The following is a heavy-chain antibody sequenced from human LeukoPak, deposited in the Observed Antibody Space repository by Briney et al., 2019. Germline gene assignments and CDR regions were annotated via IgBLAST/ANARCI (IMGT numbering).Heavy chain of an antibody. CDR2: INHSGST. CDR1: GGSFSGYY. V-gene: IGHV4-34*01. D-gene: IGHD2-15*01. CDR3: ARGPDCSGGSCYSNYYYGTDV. J-gene: IGHJ6*02. Sequence: SETLSLTCAVYGGSFSGYYWSWIRQPPGKGLEWIGEINHSGSTNYNPSLKSRVTISVDTSKNQFSLKLSSVTAADTAVYYCARGPDCSGGSCYSNYYYGTDVWGQGTTVTVSS.